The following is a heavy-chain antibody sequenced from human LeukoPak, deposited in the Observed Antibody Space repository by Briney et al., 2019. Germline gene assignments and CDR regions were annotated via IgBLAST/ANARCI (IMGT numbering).Heavy chain of an antibody. Sequence: PSETLSLTCTVSGGSVSSGSYYWSWIRQPPGKGLEWIGYIYYSGSTNYNPSLKSRVTISVDTSKNQFSLKLSSVTAADTAVYYCASPLADVSGPFDYWGQGTLVTVSS. CDR2: IYYSGST. CDR1: GGSVSSGSYY. CDR3: ASPLADVSGPFDY. V-gene: IGHV4-61*01. J-gene: IGHJ4*02. D-gene: IGHD2-15*01.